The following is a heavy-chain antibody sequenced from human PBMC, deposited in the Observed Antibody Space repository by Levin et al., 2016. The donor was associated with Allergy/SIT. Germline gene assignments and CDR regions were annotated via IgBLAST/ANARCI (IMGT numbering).Heavy chain of an antibody. CDR2: ISAYNGNT. CDR1: GYTFNSYG. D-gene: IGHD1-26*01. V-gene: IGHV1-18*04. J-gene: IGHJ4*02. Sequence: ASVKVSCKASGYTFNSYGISWVRQAPGQGLEWMGWISAYNGNTDYAQNLQGRVTMTTDTPTSTVYMELRSLRSDDTAVYYCTRDSGVGATTDYWGQGTLVTVSS. CDR3: TRDSGVGATTDY.